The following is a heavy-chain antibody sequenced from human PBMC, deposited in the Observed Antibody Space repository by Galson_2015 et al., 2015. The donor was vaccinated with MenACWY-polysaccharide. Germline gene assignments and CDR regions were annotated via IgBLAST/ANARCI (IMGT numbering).Heavy chain of an antibody. CDR3: ARCGGDCYTTGYFDY. CDR2: ISYDGSNK. D-gene: IGHD2-21*02. Sequence: SLRLSCAASGFTFSTYGMHWVRQGPGKGLEWVAVISYDGSNKYHADSVKGRFTISRDNSKNTLYLQMNSLRAEDTAVYYCARCGGDCYTTGYFDYWGQGTLVTVSS. CDR1: GFTFSTYG. J-gene: IGHJ4*02. V-gene: IGHV3-30*03.